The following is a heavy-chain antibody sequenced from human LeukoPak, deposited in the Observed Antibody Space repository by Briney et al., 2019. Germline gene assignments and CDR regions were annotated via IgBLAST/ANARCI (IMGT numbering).Heavy chain of an antibody. CDR2: ISYDGSNK. CDR3: ARDRGSSGHKPYDY. J-gene: IGHJ4*02. CDR1: GFTFSSYA. V-gene: IGHV3-30*04. Sequence: PGRSLRLSCAASGFTFSSYAMHWVRQAPGEGLEWVAVISYDGSNKYYADSVKGRFTISRDNSKNTLYLQMNSLRAEDTAVYYCARDRGSSGHKPYDYWGQGTLVTVSS. D-gene: IGHD6-19*01.